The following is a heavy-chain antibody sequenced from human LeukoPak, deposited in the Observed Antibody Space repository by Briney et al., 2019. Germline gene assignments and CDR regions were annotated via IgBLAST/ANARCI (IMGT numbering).Heavy chain of an antibody. J-gene: IGHJ3*02. D-gene: IGHD4-17*01. Sequence: GGSLRLSCTTPKFTFHNYGLTWVRQAPGKELEWVSSISGGGGSTQYAASVQGRFTISRDNSKNTLYLQMNSLRAEDTAVYYCAKDPNGDYIGAFDIWGQGTMVTVSS. V-gene: IGHV3-23*01. CDR2: ISGGGGST. CDR1: KFTFHNYG. CDR3: AKDPNGDYIGAFDI.